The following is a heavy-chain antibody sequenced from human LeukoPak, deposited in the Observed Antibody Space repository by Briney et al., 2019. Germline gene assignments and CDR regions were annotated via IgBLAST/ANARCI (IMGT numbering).Heavy chain of an antibody. V-gene: IGHV1-2*06. D-gene: IGHD2-8*01. J-gene: IGHJ4*02. Sequence: ASVKVSCKASGYTFTGYYMRWVRQAPGQGLEWMGRIDPNSGGTKYAQKFQGRVTMTRDTSISTAYMELSSLRSDDMAVYYCARDSRVSGDYWGQGTLVTVSS. CDR2: IDPNSGGT. CDR3: ARDSRVSGDY. CDR1: GYTFTGYY.